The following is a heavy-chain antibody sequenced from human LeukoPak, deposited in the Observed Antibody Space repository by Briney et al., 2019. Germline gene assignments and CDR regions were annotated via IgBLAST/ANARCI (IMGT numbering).Heavy chain of an antibody. D-gene: IGHD3-10*01. CDR3: AKDRTPYSRSGGYYLGAFDL. CDR2: LSGSGGGT. V-gene: IGHV3-23*01. Sequence: GGSLRLSCAASGFTFSSYAMTWVRQGPGKGLEWVSSLSGSGGGTWYAGSVKGRFTISRDNSNNVMYLQMNSLRAEDTAIYYCAKDRTPYSRSGGYYLGAFDLWGHGAMVIVSS. J-gene: IGHJ3*01. CDR1: GFTFSSYA.